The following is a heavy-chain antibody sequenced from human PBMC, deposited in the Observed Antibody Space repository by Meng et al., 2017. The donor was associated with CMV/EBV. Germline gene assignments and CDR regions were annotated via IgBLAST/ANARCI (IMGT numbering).Heavy chain of an antibody. V-gene: IGHV3-21*01. CDR1: GFTFSSYS. CDR2: ISSSSSYI. CDR3: ARGIYSGYDSHYYYGMDV. J-gene: IGHJ6*02. D-gene: IGHD5-12*01. Sequence: GGSLRLSCAASGFTFSSYSMNWVRQAPGKGLEWVSSISSSSSYIYYADSVKGRFTISRDNAKNSLYLQMNRLSAEDTAVYYCARGIYSGYDSHYYYGMDVWGQGTTVTVSS.